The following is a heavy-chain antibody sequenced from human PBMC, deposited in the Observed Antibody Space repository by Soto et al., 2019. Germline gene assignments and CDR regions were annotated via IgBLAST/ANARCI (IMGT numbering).Heavy chain of an antibody. Sequence: QLQLQESGSGLVKPSQTLSLTCAVSGGSISSGGYSWSWIRQPPGKGLEWIGYIYHSGSTYYNPSLKSRVNISEDRSKTQFSLKLSSVTAADTAVYYWASTYGDSFFDYWGQGTLVTVSS. CDR2: IYHSGST. CDR1: GGSISSGGYS. D-gene: IGHD4-17*01. J-gene: IGHJ4*02. V-gene: IGHV4-30-2*01. CDR3: ASTYGDSFFDY.